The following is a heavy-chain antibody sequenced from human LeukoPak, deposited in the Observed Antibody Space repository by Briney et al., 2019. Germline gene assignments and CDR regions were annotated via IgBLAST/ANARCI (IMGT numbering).Heavy chain of an antibody. CDR2: ISYDGSNK. V-gene: IGHV3-30*04. CDR3: AKGIIYIDV. CDR1: GFTFSSYA. D-gene: IGHD3-10*01. Sequence: PGRSLRLSCAASGFTFSSYAMHWVRQAPGKGLEWVAVISYDGSNKYYADSVKGRFTISRDNSKNTLYLQMNSLRAEDTAIYYCAKGIIYIDVWGKGTTVTVSS. J-gene: IGHJ6*03.